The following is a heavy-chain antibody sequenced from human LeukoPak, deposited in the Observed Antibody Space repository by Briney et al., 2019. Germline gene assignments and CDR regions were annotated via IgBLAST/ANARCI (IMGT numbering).Heavy chain of an antibody. CDR2: ISAYNGNT. CDR1: GYTFTSYG. V-gene: IGHV1-18*01. Sequence: ASVTVSCTASGYTFTSYGISWVRQAPGQGLEWMGWISAYNGNTNYAQKLQGRVTMTTDTSTSTAYMELRSLRSDDTAVYYCARDGYYDSSAQERYYMDVWGKGTTVTVSS. CDR3: ARDGYYDSSAQERYYMDV. J-gene: IGHJ6*03. D-gene: IGHD3-22*01.